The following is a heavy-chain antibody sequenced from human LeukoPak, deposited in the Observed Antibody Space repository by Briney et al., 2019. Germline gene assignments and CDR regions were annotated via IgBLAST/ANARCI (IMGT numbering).Heavy chain of an antibody. D-gene: IGHD2-8*01. CDR1: GFTVSSNY. Sequence: GGSLRLSCAASGFTVSSNYMSWVRQAPGKGLEWVSSIGSNISYIYYADSVRGRFTISRDNPKNSLYLQMNSLSAEDTAVYYCARDNGAKQFDYWGQGTLVIVSA. J-gene: IGHJ4*02. V-gene: IGHV3-21*01. CDR2: IGSNISYI. CDR3: ARDNGAKQFDY.